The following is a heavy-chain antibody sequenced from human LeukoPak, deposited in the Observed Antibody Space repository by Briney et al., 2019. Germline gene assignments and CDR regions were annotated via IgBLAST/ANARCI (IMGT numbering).Heavy chain of an antibody. V-gene: IGHV1-69*13. D-gene: IGHD5-24*01. CDR1: GGTFSSYA. Sequence: ASVKVSCKASGGTFSSYAISWVRQAPGQGLEWMGGIIPIFGTANYAQKFQGRVTITSDESTSTAYMELSSLRPEDTAVYYCARVGRDGYPEAVDYWGQGTLVTVSS. CDR3: ARVGRDGYPEAVDY. CDR2: IIPIFGTA. J-gene: IGHJ4*02.